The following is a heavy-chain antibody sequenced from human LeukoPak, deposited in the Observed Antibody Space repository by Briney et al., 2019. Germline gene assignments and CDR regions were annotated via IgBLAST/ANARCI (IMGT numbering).Heavy chain of an antibody. CDR3: ARGITMVRGVSY. D-gene: IGHD3-10*01. CDR2: IKTDGSIT. V-gene: IGHV3-74*01. Sequence: GGSLRLSCAASGFSFSVFWMHWVRQAPGKGPVWVSRIKTDGSITDYADSVKGRFTISRDNAKSTLYLQMNSLRAEDTAVYYCARGITMVRGVSYWGQGTLVTVSS. CDR1: GFSFSVFW. J-gene: IGHJ4*02.